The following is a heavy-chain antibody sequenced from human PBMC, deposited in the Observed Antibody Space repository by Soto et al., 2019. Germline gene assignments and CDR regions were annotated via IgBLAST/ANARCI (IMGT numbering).Heavy chain of an antibody. CDR3: ATAEH. CDR1: GFTFSTYK. CDR2: ISSSSDYV. V-gene: IGHV3-21*01. J-gene: IGHJ4*02. Sequence: ESGGGLVKPGGSLRLSCAASGFTFSTYKMNWVRQAPGKGLEWVSSISSSSDYVHYADSVKGRFTISRDNAKNSLSLQMNNLRAEDTAVYYCATAEHWGQGTLVTVSS.